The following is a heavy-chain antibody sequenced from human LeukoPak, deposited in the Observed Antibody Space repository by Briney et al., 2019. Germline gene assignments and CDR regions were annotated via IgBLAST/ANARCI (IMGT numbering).Heavy chain of an antibody. J-gene: IGHJ3*02. D-gene: IGHD3-10*01. CDR1: GYTFTSYG. V-gene: IGHV1-18*01. CDR3: ARGVLMVRGVIITNDAFDI. CDR2: ISAYNGNT. Sequence: ASVKVSCKASGYTFTSYGISWVRQAPGQGLEWMGWISAYNGNTNYAQKLQGRVTMTTDTSASTAYMELRSLRSDDTAVYYCARGVLMVRGVIITNDAFDIWGQGTMVTVSS.